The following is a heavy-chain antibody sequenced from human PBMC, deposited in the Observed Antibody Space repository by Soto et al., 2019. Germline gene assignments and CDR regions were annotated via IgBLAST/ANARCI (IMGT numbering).Heavy chain of an antibody. J-gene: IGHJ4*02. CDR2: ISNDGSNE. V-gene: IGHV3-30*04. CDR1: GFPFSSFA. CDR3: AKGEVRGIIPSYFDY. Sequence: GGSLRLSCAASGFPFSSFAMHWVRQAPGKGLEWVARISNDGSNEYYVDSVKGRFTISRDNSKNTLYLQMDSLRAEDTAVYYCAKGEVRGIIPSYFDYWGLGTLVTVSS. D-gene: IGHD3-10*01.